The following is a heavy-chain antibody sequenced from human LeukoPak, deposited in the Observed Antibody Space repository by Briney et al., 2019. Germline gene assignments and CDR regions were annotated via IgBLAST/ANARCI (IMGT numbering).Heavy chain of an antibody. CDR1: GGTFSSYA. D-gene: IGHD5-24*01. V-gene: IGHV1-69*01. CDR2: IIPSFGAA. Sequence: SVTVSCKASGGTFSSYAISWVRQAPGQGLEWMGGIIPSFGAANYAQKFQGRVTITADESTSTAYMELSSLRSEDTAVYYCARDWARDGYNSFGYWGQGTLVTVSS. CDR3: ARDWARDGYNSFGY. J-gene: IGHJ4*02.